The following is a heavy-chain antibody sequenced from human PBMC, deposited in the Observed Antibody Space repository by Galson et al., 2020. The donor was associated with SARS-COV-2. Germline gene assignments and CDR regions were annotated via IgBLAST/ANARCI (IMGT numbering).Heavy chain of an antibody. CDR1: GYSFSTYW. D-gene: IGHD3-22*01. V-gene: IGHV5-51*01. CDR3: ARRGYDSSGYLPLDY. CDR2: IYPGDSDT. Sequence: GESLKISCKGSGYSFSTYWIAWVRQMPGKGLEWMGIIYPGDSDTRYSPSFQGQVTISADKSISNAYLQWSSLEASDTAIYYCARRGYDSSGYLPLDYWGQGTLVTVSS. J-gene: IGHJ4*02.